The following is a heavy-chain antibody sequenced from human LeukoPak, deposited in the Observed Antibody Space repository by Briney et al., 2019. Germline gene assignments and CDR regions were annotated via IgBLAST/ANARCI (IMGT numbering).Heavy chain of an antibody. CDR2: ISSSGSTI. J-gene: IGHJ6*03. D-gene: IGHD3-16*01. V-gene: IGHV3-48*03. CDR3: ARVPIRLGELFYYYYMDV. CDR1: GFTFSSYE. Sequence: GGSLRLSCAASGFTFSSYEMDWVRQAPGKGLEWVSYISSSGSTIYYAYSVKGRFTISRDNAKNSLYLQMNSLRAEDTAVYYCARVPIRLGELFYYYYMDVWGKGTTVTISS.